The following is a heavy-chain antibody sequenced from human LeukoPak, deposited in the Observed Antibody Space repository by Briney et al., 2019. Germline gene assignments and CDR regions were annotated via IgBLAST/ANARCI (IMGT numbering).Heavy chain of an antibody. CDR2: IYPGDSDT. CDR3: ARQWGDCSSTSCYSAY. D-gene: IGHD2-2*01. J-gene: IGHJ4*02. V-gene: IGHV5-51*01. Sequence: GESLKISCKGSGYSFASYWIAWVRQMPGKGLEWTGIIYPGDSDTRYSPSFQGQVTISADKSISTAYLQWSSLKASDTAIYYCARQWGDCSSTSCYSAYWGQGTPVTVSS. CDR1: GYSFASYW.